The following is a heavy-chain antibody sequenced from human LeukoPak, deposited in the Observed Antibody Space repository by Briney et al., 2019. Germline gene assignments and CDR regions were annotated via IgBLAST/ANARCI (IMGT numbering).Heavy chain of an antibody. CDR3: ARVRTGLYDAFDI. V-gene: IGHV4-59*01. CDR1: GDSISNYY. D-gene: IGHD4-17*01. J-gene: IGHJ3*02. Sequence: SETLSLTCTVSGDSISNYYWSWIRQPPGKGLEWIGYIYYSGSTNYNPSLKSRATISVDTSKNQFSLKLSSVTAADTAVYYCARVRTGLYDAFDIWGQGTMVTVSS. CDR2: IYYSGST.